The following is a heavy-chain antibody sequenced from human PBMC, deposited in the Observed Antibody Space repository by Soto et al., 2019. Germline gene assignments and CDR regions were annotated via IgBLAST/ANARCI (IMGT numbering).Heavy chain of an antibody. Sequence: PSETLSLTCAVYGGSFSGYYWSWIRQPPGKGLEWIGEINHSGSTNYNPSLKSRVTISVDTSKNQFSLKLSSVTAADTAVYYCARAGLRRKTFDYWGQGTLVTVSS. CDR2: INHSGST. D-gene: IGHD5-12*01. V-gene: IGHV4-34*01. J-gene: IGHJ4*02. CDR1: GGSFSGYY. CDR3: ARAGLRRKTFDY.